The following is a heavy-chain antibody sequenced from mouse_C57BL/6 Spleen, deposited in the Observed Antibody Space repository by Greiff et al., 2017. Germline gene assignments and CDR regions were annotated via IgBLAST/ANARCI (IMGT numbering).Heavy chain of an antibody. D-gene: IGHD1-1*01. J-gene: IGHJ2*01. CDR2: IGPGSGST. CDR1: GYTFTDYY. V-gene: IGHV1-77*01. Sequence: VQLQQSGAELVKPGASVKISCKASGYTFTDYYINWVKQRPGQGLEWIGKIGPGSGSTYYNEKFKGKATLTADKSSSTAYMQLSSRTSEDSAVFVCSRSPPYYYGSSYFDYWGQGTTLTVSS. CDR3: SRSPPYYYGSSYFDY.